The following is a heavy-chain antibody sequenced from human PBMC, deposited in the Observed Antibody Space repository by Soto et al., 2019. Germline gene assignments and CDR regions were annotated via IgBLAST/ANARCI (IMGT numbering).Heavy chain of an antibody. D-gene: IGHD4-17*01. CDR2: ISGSGGST. CDR1: GFTFSSYA. V-gene: IGHV3-23*01. J-gene: IGHJ4*02. CDR3: AKDQTAGPWGLRYYFDY. Sequence: GGSLRFSCAASGFTFSSYAMSWVRQAPGKGLEWVSAISGSGGSTYYADSVKGRFTISRDNSKNTLYLQMNSLRAEDTAVCYCAKDQTAGPWGLRYYFDYWGQGTLVTVSS.